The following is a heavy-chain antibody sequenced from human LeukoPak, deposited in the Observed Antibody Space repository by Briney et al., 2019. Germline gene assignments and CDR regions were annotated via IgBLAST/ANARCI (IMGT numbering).Heavy chain of an antibody. CDR2: IPYDGSNK. V-gene: IGHV3-30*12. J-gene: IGHJ6*03. CDR3: ARDPYSGAYGDTYYYFMDV. D-gene: IGHD1-26*01. Sequence: SGGSLRLSCAASGFTFSSYGMHWVRQAPGKGLEWVAFIPYDGSNKYYADSVKGRFTISRDNSKNTLYLQMNSLAAEDTAVYYCARDPYSGAYGDTYYYFMDVWGKGTTVTIPS. CDR1: GFTFSSYG.